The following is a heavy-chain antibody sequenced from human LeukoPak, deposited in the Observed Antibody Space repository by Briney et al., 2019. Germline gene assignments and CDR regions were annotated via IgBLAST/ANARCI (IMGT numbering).Heavy chain of an antibody. V-gene: IGHV6-1*01. CDR2: TYYRSKWYN. D-gene: IGHD3-10*01. Sequence: SQTLSLTCAISGDSVSSNIAAWNWIRQSPSRGLEWLGRTYYRSKWYNDYAVSMKSRVNINPDTSKNQFSLQLNSVTPEDTAVYYCARGDYGSGSYYQVVDYWGQGTLVTVSS. CDR3: ARGDYGSGSYYQVVDY. CDR1: GDSVSSNIAA. J-gene: IGHJ4*02.